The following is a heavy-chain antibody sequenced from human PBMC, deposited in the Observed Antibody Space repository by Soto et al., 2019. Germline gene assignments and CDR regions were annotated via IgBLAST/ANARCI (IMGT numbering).Heavy chain of an antibody. V-gene: IGHV3-48*02. J-gene: IGHJ4*02. D-gene: IGHD3-22*01. CDR2: ISSSSSTI. CDR3: ARDFSMTYYDSSGYYSSTMNFDY. CDR1: GFTFSSYS. Sequence: HPGGSLRLSCAASGFTFSSYSMNWFRQAPGKGLEWVSYISSSSSTIYYADSVKGRFTISRDNAKNSLYLQMNSLRDEDTAVYYCARDFSMTYYDSSGYYSSTMNFDYWGQGTLVTVSS.